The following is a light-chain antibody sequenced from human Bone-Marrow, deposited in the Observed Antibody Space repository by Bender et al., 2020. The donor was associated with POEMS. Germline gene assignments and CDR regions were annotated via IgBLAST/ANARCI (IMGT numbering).Light chain of an antibody. CDR1: SSDVGAYNF. CDR2: DVN. Sequence: QSALTQPPSASGSPGQSVTISCTGTSSDVGAYNFVSWYQQHPGKAPKLIIYDVNNRPSGVPDRFSGSKSGNTAFLTVAGLQADDEADFYCASHAGAYYFVFGTGATVTVL. CDR3: ASHAGAYYFV. V-gene: IGLV2-8*01. J-gene: IGLJ1*01.